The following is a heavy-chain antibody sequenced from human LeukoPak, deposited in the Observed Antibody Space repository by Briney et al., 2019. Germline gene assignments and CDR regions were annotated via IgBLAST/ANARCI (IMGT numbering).Heavy chain of an antibody. Sequence: ASVKVSCKASGYTFTSYAMHWVRQAPGQRLEWMGWINAGNGNTKYSQKFQGRVTITRDTSASTAYMELSSLRSEDTAVYYCARELNGAYYFDYWGQGTLVTVSS. J-gene: IGHJ4*02. CDR3: ARELNGAYYFDY. D-gene: IGHD3-10*01. V-gene: IGHV1-3*01. CDR1: GYTFTSYA. CDR2: INAGNGNT.